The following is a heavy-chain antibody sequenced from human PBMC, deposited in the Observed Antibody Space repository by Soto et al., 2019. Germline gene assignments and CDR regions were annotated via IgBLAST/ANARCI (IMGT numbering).Heavy chain of an antibody. Sequence: QVQLVQSGAEVKKPGSSVKVSCKASGGTFSSYAISWVRQAPGQGLEWMGGIIPIFGTANYAQKFQGRVTITADESTSTAYRELSRLRSEDTAVYYCARYLVSITIFGYGMDVWGPGTTVTVSS. CDR2: IIPIFGTA. CDR3: ARYLVSITIFGYGMDV. V-gene: IGHV1-69*01. D-gene: IGHD3-3*01. CDR1: GGTFSSYA. J-gene: IGHJ6*02.